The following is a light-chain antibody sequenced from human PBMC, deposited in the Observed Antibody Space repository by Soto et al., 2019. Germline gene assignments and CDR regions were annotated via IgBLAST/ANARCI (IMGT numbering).Light chain of an antibody. Sequence: DIQMTQSPSSLSASVGDRVTITCRASQGINNYLAWFQQKPGEAPKSLIYDASSLQSGVPSKFSGSGSGTDFTLTISSLQPEDFATYYCQQSYSTPITFGQGTRLEIK. J-gene: IGKJ5*01. CDR3: QQSYSTPIT. CDR2: DAS. CDR1: QGINNY. V-gene: IGKV1-16*02.